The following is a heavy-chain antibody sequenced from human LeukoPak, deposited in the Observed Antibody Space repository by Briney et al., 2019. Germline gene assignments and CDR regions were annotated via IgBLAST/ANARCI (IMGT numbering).Heavy chain of an antibody. CDR1: GFAFSSYG. J-gene: IGHJ4*02. Sequence: GGSLRLSCAASGFAFSSYGMHWVRQAPGKGLEWVAFIRYDGSNKYYADSVKGRFTISRDNSKNTLYLQMNSLRAEDTAVYYCAKDGSYGSGSSYFDYWGQGTLVTVSS. CDR2: IRYDGSNK. CDR3: AKDGSYGSGSSYFDY. V-gene: IGHV3-30*02. D-gene: IGHD3-10*01.